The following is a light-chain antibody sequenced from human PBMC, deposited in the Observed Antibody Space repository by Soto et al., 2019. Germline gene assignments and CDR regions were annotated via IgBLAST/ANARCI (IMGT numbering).Light chain of an antibody. V-gene: IGKV3-15*01. J-gene: IGKJ1*01. CDR3: QQYNKCRS. CDR1: QSVSRN. CDR2: VTS. Sequence: EIVMTQSPATLSVSPGEGATLSCRASQSVSRNLAWYQQRPGQAPRLIIYVTSNRATGTPARFSGSGSRTEFPLTISSLHAEYFADYCWQQYNKCRSFGQGTRVEIK.